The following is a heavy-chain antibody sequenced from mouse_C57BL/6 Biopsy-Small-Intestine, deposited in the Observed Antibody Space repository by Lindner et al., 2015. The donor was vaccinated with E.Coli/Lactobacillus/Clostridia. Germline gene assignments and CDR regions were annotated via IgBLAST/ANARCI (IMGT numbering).Heavy chain of an antibody. CDR2: IYPRTDST. CDR1: GYTFTNNG. D-gene: IGHD1-1*01. J-gene: IGHJ2*01. Sequence: VQLQESGAELARPGASVKLSCKASGYTFTNNGINWMKQRTGQGLEWIGEIYPRTDSTYYNEKFKGKATLTADRSSSTAYMELRSLTSEDSAVYFCARGGNYGSGYDFDSWGQGTTLTVST. V-gene: IGHV1-81*01. CDR3: ARGGNYGSGYDFDS.